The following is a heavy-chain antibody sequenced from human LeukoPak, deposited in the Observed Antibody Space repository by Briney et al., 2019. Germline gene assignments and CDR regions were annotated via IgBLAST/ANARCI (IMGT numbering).Heavy chain of an antibody. CDR1: GGSISSYF. D-gene: IGHD6-19*01. Sequence: SETLSLTCTVSGGSISSYFWSWIRPPPGKGLEGIGHIYYSGRTNYGPSLKSRVTISVDTSKNQSSLILSSVTAADTAVYYCARDRGSSGWYGEGYFDYWGQGILVTVSP. CDR2: IYYSGRT. V-gene: IGHV4-59*01. J-gene: IGHJ4*02. CDR3: ARDRGSSGWYGEGYFDY.